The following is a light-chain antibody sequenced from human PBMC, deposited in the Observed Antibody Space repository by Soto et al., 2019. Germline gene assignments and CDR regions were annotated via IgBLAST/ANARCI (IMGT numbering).Light chain of an antibody. Sequence: QSALTQPASASGSPGQSITISCSGTTNDVGGYNYVSWYQQHPGKAPKLLIYGVTDRPSGVSSRFSGSKSGNAASLPISGLQAEDEGDYYCSSYTSSYTWIFGGGTKLTVL. V-gene: IGLV2-14*03. CDR3: SSYTSSYTWI. CDR2: GVT. CDR1: TNDVGGYNY. J-gene: IGLJ3*02.